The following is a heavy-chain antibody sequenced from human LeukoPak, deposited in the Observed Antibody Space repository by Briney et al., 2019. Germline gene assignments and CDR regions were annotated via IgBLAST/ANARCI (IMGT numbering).Heavy chain of an antibody. J-gene: IGHJ3*02. CDR1: GFTFSSYA. D-gene: IGHD3-22*01. CDR3: ARDWYYYHSSGYLGLAFDAFDI. Sequence: PGGSLRLSCAASGFTFSSYAMHWVRQAPGKGLEWLAVISYDGSNKYYADSVKGRFTISRDTSKNTLYLQMNSLRAGDTAVYYCARDWYYYHSSGYLGLAFDAFDIWGQGTMVTVSS. V-gene: IGHV3-30-3*01. CDR2: ISYDGSNK.